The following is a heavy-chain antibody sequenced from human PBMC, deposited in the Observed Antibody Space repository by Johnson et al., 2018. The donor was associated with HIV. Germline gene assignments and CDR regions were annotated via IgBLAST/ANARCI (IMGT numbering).Heavy chain of an antibody. CDR3: ARYSGSYYTIAFDI. Sequence: VQLVESGGGLVQPGGSLRLSCAASGFTFRSYWMSWVRQAPGKGLEWVANIKQHGSEKYYVDSVKGRFTISRDNAKNSLYLQMNSLRAEDTALYYCARYSGSYYTIAFDIWGQGTMVTVSS. CDR2: IKQHGSEK. D-gene: IGHD1-26*01. J-gene: IGHJ3*02. V-gene: IGHV3-7*05. CDR1: GFTFRSYW.